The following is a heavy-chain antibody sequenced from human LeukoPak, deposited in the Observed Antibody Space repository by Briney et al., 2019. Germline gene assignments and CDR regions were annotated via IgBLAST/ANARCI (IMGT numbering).Heavy chain of an antibody. CDR1: GGSISDYY. D-gene: IGHD2-2*01. CDR2: IYHSGST. J-gene: IGHJ6*03. CDR3: ARGDFCSATSCYLRPMDV. Sequence: SETLSLTCTVSGGSISDYYWSWIRQPPGKELEWIGYIYHSGSTTYKPSLKSRVTMSVDTSKNQFSLKLSSVTAADAAVYYCARGDFCSATSCYLRPMDVWGKGTGVSVSS. V-gene: IGHV4-59*01.